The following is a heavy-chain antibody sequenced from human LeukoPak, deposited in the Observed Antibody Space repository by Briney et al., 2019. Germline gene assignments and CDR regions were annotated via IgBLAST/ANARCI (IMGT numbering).Heavy chain of an antibody. Sequence: GGSLRLSCAVSGFTFSSYGMSWVRQAPGKGLEWVSAISTTGGSTYYADSVKGRFTISRDNSKNTLYLQMNSLRAEDTAVYYCARVIAVAGYYYYYYMDVWGKGTTVTISS. CDR3: ARVIAVAGYYYYYYMDV. D-gene: IGHD6-19*01. CDR2: ISTTGGST. V-gene: IGHV3-23*01. CDR1: GFTFSSYG. J-gene: IGHJ6*03.